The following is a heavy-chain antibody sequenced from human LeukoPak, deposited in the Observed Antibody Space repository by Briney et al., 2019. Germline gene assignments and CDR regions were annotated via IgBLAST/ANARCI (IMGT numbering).Heavy chain of an antibody. Sequence: SETLSLTCTVSGGSFEHYFWSWIRQPPGKGLEWIGYVYYSGSTDYSTSLKSRLTISADTSKNQFSLKLSSVNAADTAVYYCASHRRSHGSEYWGQGTLVTVSS. D-gene: IGHD3-10*01. CDR2: VYYSGST. J-gene: IGHJ4*02. CDR3: ASHRRSHGSEY. CDR1: GGSFEHYF. V-gene: IGHV4-59*01.